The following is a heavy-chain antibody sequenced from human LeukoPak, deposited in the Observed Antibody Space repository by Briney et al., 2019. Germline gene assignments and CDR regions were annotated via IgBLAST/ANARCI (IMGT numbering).Heavy chain of an antibody. CDR1: GGSISSSNW. J-gene: IGHJ4*02. Sequence: PSETLSLTCAVSGGSISSSNWWSWVRQPPGKGLEWIGEIYHSGSTNYNPSLKSRVTISVDKSKNQFSLKLSSVTATDTAVYYCARYSRQLASLDYWGQGTLVTVSS. CDR3: ARYSRQLASLDY. CDR2: IYHSGST. D-gene: IGHD6-6*01. V-gene: IGHV4-4*02.